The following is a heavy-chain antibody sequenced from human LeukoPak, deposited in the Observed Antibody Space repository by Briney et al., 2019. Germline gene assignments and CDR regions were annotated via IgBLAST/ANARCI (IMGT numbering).Heavy chain of an antibody. CDR1: GFTFSSYA. J-gene: IGHJ4*02. CDR3: ARDTDSGGPVYQVFDY. Sequence: GGSLRLSCAASGFTFSSYAMHWVRQAPGKGLEWVAVISYVGSNKYYADSVKGRFTISRDNSKNTLYLQMNSLRAEDTAVYYCARDTDSGGPVYQVFDYWGQGTLVTVSS. V-gene: IGHV3-30-3*01. D-gene: IGHD3-22*01. CDR2: ISYVGSNK.